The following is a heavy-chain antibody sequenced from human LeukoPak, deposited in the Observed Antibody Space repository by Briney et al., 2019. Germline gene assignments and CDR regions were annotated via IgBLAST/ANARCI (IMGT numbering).Heavy chain of an antibody. D-gene: IGHD6-6*01. V-gene: IGHV3-48*03. J-gene: IGHJ2*01. Sequence: GGSLRLSCAASGFTFSSYEMNWVRQAPGKGLEWVSYISSSGSTIYYADSVKGRFTISRDNAKNSLYLQMNSLRAEDTAVYYCARGPDSSSSWYFDLWGRGTLVTVSS. CDR2: ISSSGSTI. CDR3: ARGPDSSSSWYFDL. CDR1: GFTFSSYE.